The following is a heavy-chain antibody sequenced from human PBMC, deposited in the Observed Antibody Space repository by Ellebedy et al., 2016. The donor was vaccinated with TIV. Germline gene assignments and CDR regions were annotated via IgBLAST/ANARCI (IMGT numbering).Heavy chain of an antibody. CDR2: INPSGGGT. CDR3: ARDITYYNDSSGYWGFDS. J-gene: IGHJ4*02. V-gene: IGHV1-46*01. Sequence: AASVKVSCKASGYTFSNNYMHWLRQAPGQGLEWIGVINPSGGGTSYAQRFQGRVTMTRDTSTSTVYMDLNSLRSEETALYYCARDITYYNDSSGYWGFDSWGQGTLVTVSS. D-gene: IGHD3-22*01. CDR1: GYTFSNNY.